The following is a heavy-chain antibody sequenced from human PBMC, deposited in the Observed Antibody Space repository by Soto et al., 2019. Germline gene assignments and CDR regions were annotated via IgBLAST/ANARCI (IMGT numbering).Heavy chain of an antibody. Sequence: QGQLVESGGGLVKPGGSGRLSCAASGFTFSDYYMSWIRQAPGKGLEWVSYISSSSSYTNYADSEKGRFTISRDNAKNSLYLQMNSLRAEDTAVYYCARPIGQSSGWYDYWGQGTLVTVSS. CDR2: ISSSSSYT. V-gene: IGHV3-11*05. D-gene: IGHD6-19*01. J-gene: IGHJ4*02. CDR3: ARPIGQSSGWYDY. CDR1: GFTFSDYY.